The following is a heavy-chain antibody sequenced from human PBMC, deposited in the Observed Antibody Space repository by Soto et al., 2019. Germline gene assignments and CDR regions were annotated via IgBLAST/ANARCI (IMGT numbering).Heavy chain of an antibody. D-gene: IGHD5-18*01. J-gene: IGHJ4*02. CDR1: GGSISSGGYY. V-gene: IGHV4-31*03. Sequence: SETQSLTCTVSGGSISSGGYYWSWIRQHPGKGLEWIGYIYYSGSTYYNPSLKSRVTISVDTSKNQFSLKLSSVTAADTAVYYCARSGYSYGPNPLLYWGQGTLVTVSS. CDR2: IYYSGST. CDR3: ARSGYSYGPNPLLY.